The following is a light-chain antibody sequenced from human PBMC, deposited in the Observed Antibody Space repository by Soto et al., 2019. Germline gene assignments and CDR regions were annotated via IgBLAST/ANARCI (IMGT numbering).Light chain of an antibody. CDR1: QGISSA. CDR2: DAS. V-gene: IGKV1-13*02. J-gene: IGKJ3*01. Sequence: ASQLTQSPSSLSASVGDRVTITCRASQGISSALAWYQQQPGKAPKLLIYDASSLESGVPSRFSGSGSGTDFTLTISSLQPEDFATYYCQQFNSYPPFTFGPGTKVDIK. CDR3: QQFNSYPPFT.